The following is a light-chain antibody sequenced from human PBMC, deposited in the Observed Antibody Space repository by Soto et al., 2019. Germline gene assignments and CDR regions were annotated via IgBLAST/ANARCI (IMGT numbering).Light chain of an antibody. J-gene: IGLJ1*01. CDR2: EVS. Sequence: HSALTQPPSASGSPGQSVAISCTGTSSDVGGYNYVSWYQQHPGKAPKLMIYEVSKRPSGVPDRFSGSKSGNTASLTVSGLQAEDGADYYCSSYAGSNNFGVFGTGTKVTVL. CDR1: SSDVGGYNY. V-gene: IGLV2-8*01. CDR3: SSYAGSNNFGV.